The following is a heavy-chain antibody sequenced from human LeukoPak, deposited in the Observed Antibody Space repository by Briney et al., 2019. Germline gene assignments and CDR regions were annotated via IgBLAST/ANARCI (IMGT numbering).Heavy chain of an antibody. J-gene: IGHJ6*02. CDR3: ARIRGLYQLLHHGMDV. CDR1: GGSFSGYY. D-gene: IGHD2-2*01. Sequence: SETLSLTCAVCGGSFSGYYWSWIRQPPGKGLEWIGEINHSGSTNYNPSLKSRVTISVDTSKNQFSLKLSSVTAADTAVYYCARIRGLYQLLHHGMDVWGQGTTVTVSS. V-gene: IGHV4-34*01. CDR2: INHSGST.